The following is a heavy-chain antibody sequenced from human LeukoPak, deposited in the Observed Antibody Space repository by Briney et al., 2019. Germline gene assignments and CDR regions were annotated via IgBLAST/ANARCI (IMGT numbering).Heavy chain of an antibody. J-gene: IGHJ4*02. Sequence: SGPTLLKPIRTLTLTLTFAGFARSTSGVGVGWIRQPPGKALEWLALINWSDDKRYSSSLKRRLTVTKDTSKKQVVLIMTNLVPVDTGTYYCAHSSDMPLGCIDYWGQGTLVTVSS. V-gene: IGHV2-5*01. D-gene: IGHD1-26*01. CDR3: AHSSDMPLGCIDY. CDR2: INWSDDK. CDR1: GFARSTSGVG.